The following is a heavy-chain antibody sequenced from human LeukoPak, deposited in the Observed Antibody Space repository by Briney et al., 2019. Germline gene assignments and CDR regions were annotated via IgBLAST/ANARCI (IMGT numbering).Heavy chain of an antibody. J-gene: IGHJ3*01. Sequence: SETLSLTCAVSGGSISSGGYSWSWIRQPPGKGLEWIGYIYHSGSTYYNPSLKSRVTISVDRSKNQFSLKLSSVTAADTAVYYCARRRRDAFDVWGQGTMVTVSS. CDR2: IYHSGST. CDR1: GGSISSGGYS. CDR3: ARRRRDAFDV. V-gene: IGHV4-30-2*01.